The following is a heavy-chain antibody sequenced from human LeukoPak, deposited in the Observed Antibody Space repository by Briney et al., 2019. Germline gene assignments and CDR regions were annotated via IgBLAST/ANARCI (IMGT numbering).Heavy chain of an antibody. V-gene: IGHV3-23*01. CDR3: AKDGYSSSSRDFGY. CDR2: ISGSGGST. D-gene: IGHD6-6*01. J-gene: IGHJ4*02. Sequence: PGWSLRLSCAASGFTFSSYAMSWVRQAPGKGLEWVSAISGSGGSTYYADSVKGRFTISRDNSKNTLYLQMNSLRAEDTAVYYCAKDGYSSSSRDFGYWGQGTLVTVSS. CDR1: GFTFSSYA.